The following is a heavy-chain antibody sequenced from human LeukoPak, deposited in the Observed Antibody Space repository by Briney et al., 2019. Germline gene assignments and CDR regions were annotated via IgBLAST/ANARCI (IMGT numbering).Heavy chain of an antibody. D-gene: IGHD1-7*01. V-gene: IGHV1-8*01. CDR2: MNPNSGNT. CDR3: ARVNWNYRGGDWFDP. J-gene: IGHJ5*02. Sequence: GAPVKVSCKASGYTFTSYDINWVRQATGQGLEWMGWMNPNSGNTGYAQKFQGRVTMTRNTSISTAYMELSSLRSEDTAVYYCARVNWNYRGGDWFDPWGQGTLVTVSS. CDR1: GYTFTSYD.